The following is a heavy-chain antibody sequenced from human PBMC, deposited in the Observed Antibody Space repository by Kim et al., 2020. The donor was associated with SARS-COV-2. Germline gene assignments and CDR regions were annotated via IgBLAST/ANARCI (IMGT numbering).Heavy chain of an antibody. CDR2: IYHSGST. CDR1: GGSISSSNW. V-gene: IGHV4-4*02. J-gene: IGHJ6*02. Sequence: SETLSLTCAVSGGSISSSNWWSWVRQPPGKGLEWIGEIYHSGSTNYNPSLKSRVTISVDKSKNQFSLKLSSVTAADTAVYYCARVRYGDYSYYYYGMDVWGQGTTVTVSS. D-gene: IGHD4-17*01. CDR3: ARVRYGDYSYYYYGMDV.